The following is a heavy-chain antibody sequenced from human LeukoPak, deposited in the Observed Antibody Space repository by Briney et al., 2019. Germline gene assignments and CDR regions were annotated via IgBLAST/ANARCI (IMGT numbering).Heavy chain of an antibody. Sequence: ASVKFSCKASGGTFSSYAISWVRQAPGQGLVWMGGIIPIFGTANYAQKFQGRVTITTDESTSTAYMELSSLRSEDTAVYYCATYFDSSGPDTFDIWGQGTMVTVSS. V-gene: IGHV1-69*05. D-gene: IGHD3-22*01. J-gene: IGHJ3*02. CDR2: IIPIFGTA. CDR3: ATYFDSSGPDTFDI. CDR1: GGTFSSYA.